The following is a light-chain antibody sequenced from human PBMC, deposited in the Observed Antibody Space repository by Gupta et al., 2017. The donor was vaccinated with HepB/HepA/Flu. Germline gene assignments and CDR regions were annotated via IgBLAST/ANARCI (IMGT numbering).Light chain of an antibody. CDR3: QQRYSTPKT. V-gene: IGKV1-39*01. CDR2: AAS. CDR1: QSISSY. Sequence: DIQMTQSPSSLSASVGDRVTITCRASQSISSYLNWYQQKPGKAPKLLIYAASRLQSGVPSRFSGSGSGTDFTLTISRRQPEDFATYYCQQRYSTPKTFGQGTKVEIK. J-gene: IGKJ1*01.